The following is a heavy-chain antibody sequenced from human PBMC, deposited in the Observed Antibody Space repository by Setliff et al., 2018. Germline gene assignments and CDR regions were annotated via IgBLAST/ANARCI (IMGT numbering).Heavy chain of an antibody. V-gene: IGHV4-39*07. J-gene: IGHJ3*02. Sequence: ETLSLTCTVSGGSISSGSYYWSWIRQPPGKGLEWIGSIYYSGSTYYNPSLKSRVTISVDTSKNQFSLKLSSVTAADTAVYYCARDPLTTTVRHAFDIWGQGTMVTVSS. CDR3: ARDPLTTTVRHAFDI. CDR1: GGSISSGSYY. CDR2: IYYSGST. D-gene: IGHD4-4*01.